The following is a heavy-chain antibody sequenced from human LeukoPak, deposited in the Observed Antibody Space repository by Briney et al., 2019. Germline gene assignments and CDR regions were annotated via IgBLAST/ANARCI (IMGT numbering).Heavy chain of an antibody. CDR1: GGSISSYY. CDR2: IYYSGST. J-gene: IGHJ4*02. V-gene: IGHV4-59*01. D-gene: IGHD3-10*01. Sequence: SETLSLTCTVSGGSISSYYLSWIRQPPGKGLEWIGYIYYSGSTNYNPSLKSRVTISVDTSKNQFSLKLSSVTAADTAVYYCARVMVRGPSNYYFDYWGQGTLVTVSS. CDR3: ARVMVRGPSNYYFDY.